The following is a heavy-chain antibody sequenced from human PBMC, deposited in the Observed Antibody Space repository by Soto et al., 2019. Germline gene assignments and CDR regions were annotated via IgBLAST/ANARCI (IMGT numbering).Heavy chain of an antibody. CDR3: ARYEVAGLFDY. CDR2: TYYSGST. J-gene: IGHJ4*02. V-gene: IGHV4-59*01. Sequence: SETLSLTCTVSGVSISSYYWSWIRQPPGKGLEWIGYTYYSGSTNYNPSLKSRVTISVDTSKNQFSLKLSSVTAADTAVYYCARYEVAGLFDYWGQGTLVTVSS. CDR1: GVSISSYY. D-gene: IGHD6-19*01.